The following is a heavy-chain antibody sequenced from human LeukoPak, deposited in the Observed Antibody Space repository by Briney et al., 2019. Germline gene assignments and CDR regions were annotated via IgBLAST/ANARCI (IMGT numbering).Heavy chain of an antibody. Sequence: PGGSLRLSCAASGFTFSSYAMTWVRQAPGKGLERVSVISGSGGSTYYADSVQGRFTVSRDNSKNTLYLQMSSLRAEDTAVYYCTTDRLGGILWFGELGLVGGQGTLVTVSS. CDR2: ISGSGGST. D-gene: IGHD3-10*01. CDR1: GFTFSSYA. V-gene: IGHV3-23*01. J-gene: IGHJ4*02. CDR3: TTDRLGGILWFGELGLV.